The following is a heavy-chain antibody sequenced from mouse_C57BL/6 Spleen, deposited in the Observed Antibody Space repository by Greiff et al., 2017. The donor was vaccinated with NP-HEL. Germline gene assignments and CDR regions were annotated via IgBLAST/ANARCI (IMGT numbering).Heavy chain of an antibody. Sequence: QVQLQQPGTELVKPGASVKLSCKASGYTFTSYWMHWVKQRPGQGLEWIGNINPSNGGTNYNEKFKSKATLTVDKSSSTAYMQLSSLTSEDAAVYYCARWGTTVVPFAYWGQGTLVTVSA. J-gene: IGHJ3*01. CDR2: INPSNGGT. V-gene: IGHV1-53*01. D-gene: IGHD1-1*01. CDR3: ARWGTTVVPFAY. CDR1: GYTFTSYW.